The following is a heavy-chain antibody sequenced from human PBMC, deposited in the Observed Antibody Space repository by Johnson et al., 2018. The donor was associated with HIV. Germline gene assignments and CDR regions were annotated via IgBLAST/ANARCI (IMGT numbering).Heavy chain of an antibody. V-gene: IGHV3-20*04. CDR3: ARVLNARPQWALDI. D-gene: IGHD5-24*01. Sequence: VHLVESGGGVVRPGGSLRLSCAASGFKFDDYGMSWVRQAPGKGLEWVSGINWNGGSTGYADSVKGRFTISRDNARNFLYLQMNSVRAEDTALYFCARVLNARPQWALDIWGQGTMVTVSS. CDR2: INWNGGST. CDR1: GFKFDDYG. J-gene: IGHJ3*02.